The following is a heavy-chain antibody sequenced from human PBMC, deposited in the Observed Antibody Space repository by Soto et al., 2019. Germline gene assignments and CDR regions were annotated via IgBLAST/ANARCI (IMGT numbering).Heavy chain of an antibody. D-gene: IGHD2-8*01. Sequence: ASVKVSCKASGYTFTGYYMHWVRQAPGQGLEWMGWINPNSGGTNYAQKFQGRVTMTRDTSISTAYMELRSLRSDDTDVYYCARDYGGYCTNGVCYLTYYYHGMDVWGQGTTVTVSS. CDR2: INPNSGGT. CDR3: ARDYGGYCTNGVCYLTYYYHGMDV. CDR1: GYTFTGYY. J-gene: IGHJ6*02. V-gene: IGHV1-2*02.